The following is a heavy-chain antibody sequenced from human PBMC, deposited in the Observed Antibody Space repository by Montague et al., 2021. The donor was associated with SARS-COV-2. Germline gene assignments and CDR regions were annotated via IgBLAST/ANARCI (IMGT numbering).Heavy chain of an antibody. CDR3: ARHLAISGPAAVSDY. D-gene: IGHD2-2*01. CDR2: IHYSGIT. J-gene: IGHJ4*02. CDR1: GDSISSGYFY. V-gene: IGHV4-39*01. Sequence: SETLSLTCTVSGDSISSGYFYWGWICQPPGKGLEWVGTIHYSGITYYNPSLKSRVTISVDTSRNQFSLKLSSVTAADTAIYYCARHLAISGPAAVSDYWGQGTLVTVSS.